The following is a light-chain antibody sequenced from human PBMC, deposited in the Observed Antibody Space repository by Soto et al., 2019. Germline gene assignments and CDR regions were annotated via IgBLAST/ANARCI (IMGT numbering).Light chain of an antibody. Sequence: EIVLTQSPATLSLSPGERASLSCRASQSVSSNLAWYQQKPGQAPRLLISDASNRATGIPARFTGSGSRTDFTLTISSLEPEDFAVYYCQQRSTWPYTFGQGTKLEIK. CDR2: DAS. J-gene: IGKJ2*01. CDR3: QQRSTWPYT. CDR1: QSVSSN. V-gene: IGKV3-11*01.